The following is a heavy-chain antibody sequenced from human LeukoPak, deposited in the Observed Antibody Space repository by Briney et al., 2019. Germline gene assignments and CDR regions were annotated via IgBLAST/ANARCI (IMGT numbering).Heavy chain of an antibody. CDR1: GGSFSGYY. J-gene: IGHJ6*02. Sequence: SETLSLTCAVYGGSFSGYYWSWIRQPPGKGLEWIGEINHSGSTNYNPSLKSRVTISVDTSKNQFSLKLSPVTAADTAVYYCAREKVGRVDVWGQGTTVTVSS. D-gene: IGHD3-16*01. CDR3: AREKVGRVDV. V-gene: IGHV4-34*01. CDR2: INHSGST.